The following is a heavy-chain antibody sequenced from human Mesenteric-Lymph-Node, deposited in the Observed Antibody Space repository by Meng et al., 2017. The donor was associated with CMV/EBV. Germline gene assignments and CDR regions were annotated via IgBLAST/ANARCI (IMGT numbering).Heavy chain of an antibody. CDR1: GFTFSNYD. CDR2: IQYEGTNQ. V-gene: IGHV3-30*02. D-gene: IGHD1-26*01. Sequence: GESLKISCAASGFTFSNYDMHWVRQAPDKGLDWVGVIQYEGTNQFYADSVKGRFTISRDNSKNTLYLRMNSLRAEDTAVYYCVKGRSGSSSYFDYWGQGTLVTVSS. CDR3: VKGRSGSSSYFDY. J-gene: IGHJ4*02.